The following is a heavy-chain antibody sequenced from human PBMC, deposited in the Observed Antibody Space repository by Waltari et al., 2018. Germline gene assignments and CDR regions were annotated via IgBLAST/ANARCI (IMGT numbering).Heavy chain of an antibody. V-gene: IGHV4-4*02. CDR2: VLGSGRT. Sequence: QLQLQESGPGPVKPSGTLSLICAVSGDSMNYWWSWVRQPPGKGLEWIGQVLGSGRTNYNHSCTSRVTISLDTSTHQFALKMTSATAADTALYYCARDRGRGLYLDTWGQGILVTVSP. J-gene: IGHJ4*02. CDR1: GDSMNYW. D-gene: IGHD2-15*01. CDR3: ARDRGRGLYLDT.